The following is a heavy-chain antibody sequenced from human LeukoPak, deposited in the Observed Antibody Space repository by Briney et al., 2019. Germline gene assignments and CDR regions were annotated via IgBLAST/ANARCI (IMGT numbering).Heavy chain of an antibody. CDR2: IYHSGST. CDR1: GYSIGRTYH. Sequence: PSETLSLTCSVTGYSIGRTYHWGWIRQPPGKGLGWIGTIYHSGSTYYNPSLKSRVTISVDTSNNQFSLKLSSVTAADTAVYFCARASIFGVIRTFFNWFDPWGQGTLVTVSS. CDR3: ARASIFGVIRTFFNWFDP. D-gene: IGHD3-3*01. J-gene: IGHJ5*02. V-gene: IGHV4-38-2*02.